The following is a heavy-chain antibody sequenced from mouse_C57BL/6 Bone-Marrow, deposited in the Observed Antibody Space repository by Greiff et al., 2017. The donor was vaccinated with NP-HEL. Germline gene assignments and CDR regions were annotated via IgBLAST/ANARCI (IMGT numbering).Heavy chain of an antibody. Sequence: EVQLQQSGPELVKPEASVKISCKASGYSFTGYYMNWVKQSPEKSLEWIGEINPSTGGTTYNQKFKAKATLTVDKSSSTAYMQLKSLTSEDSAVYYCARRGSSLAWFAYWGQGTLVTVSA. CDR1: GYSFTGYY. D-gene: IGHD1-1*01. CDR3: ARRGSSLAWFAY. V-gene: IGHV1-42*01. J-gene: IGHJ3*01. CDR2: INPSTGGT.